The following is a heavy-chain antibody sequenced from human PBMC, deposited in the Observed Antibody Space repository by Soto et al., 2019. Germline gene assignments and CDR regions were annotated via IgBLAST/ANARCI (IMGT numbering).Heavy chain of an antibody. D-gene: IGHD4-17*01. CDR2: INADNGNT. Sequence: ASVKVSCKASGYTFTSYAIHWVRQAPGQGLEWMGWINADNGNTNYAQKLQGRVTMTKDTSTNTAYMELRSLRSEDTAVYYCARDWGYGDYSYAFDIWGQGTMVTVSS. V-gene: IGHV1-18*01. CDR3: ARDWGYGDYSYAFDI. CDR1: GYTFTSYA. J-gene: IGHJ3*02.